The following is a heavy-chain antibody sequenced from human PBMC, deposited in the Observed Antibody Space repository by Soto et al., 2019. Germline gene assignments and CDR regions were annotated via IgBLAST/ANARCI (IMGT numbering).Heavy chain of an antibody. Sequence: QVQLVQSGAEVKRPGASVKVSCKASGFTFTAHHIHWVRQAPGQGLEWMGYVTPNTGGTKYAQKFQGRVTITADESARTTYMELRSLTSQDTAVYYCVRDSGAKLSSSWGQGTLVTVSS. CDR1: GFTFTAHH. CDR3: VRDSGAKLSSS. V-gene: IGHV1-2*02. J-gene: IGHJ1*01. CDR2: VTPNTGGT. D-gene: IGHD6-13*01.